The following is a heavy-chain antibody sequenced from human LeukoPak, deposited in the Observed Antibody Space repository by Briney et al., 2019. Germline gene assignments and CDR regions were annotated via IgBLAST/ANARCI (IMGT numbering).Heavy chain of an antibody. V-gene: IGHV4-59*01. CDR1: GGSISSYS. D-gene: IGHD3-3*01. Sequence: SETLSLTCTVSGGSISSYSWSWIRQPPGKGLEWIGYIYYSGSTNYNPSLKSRVTISVDTSKNQFSLKLSSVTAADTAVYYCARSYYDFWSGNPGFDYWGQGTLVTVSS. J-gene: IGHJ4*02. CDR3: ARSYYDFWSGNPGFDY. CDR2: IYYSGST.